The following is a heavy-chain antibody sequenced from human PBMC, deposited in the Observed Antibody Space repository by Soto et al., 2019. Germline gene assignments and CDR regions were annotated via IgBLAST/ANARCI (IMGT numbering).Heavy chain of an antibody. D-gene: IGHD4-17*01. CDR3: AKENGGKGTDY. CDR1: TFAFGSFA. CDR2: ISGNGDNT. J-gene: IGHJ4*02. Sequence: EVRLSESGGGLVQPGGSLRLSCAASTFAFGSFAMTWARQAPGKGLEWVSGISGNGDNTYYADYVKGRFTISRDNSKNTLYLQMNSLRVEDTAVYYCAKENGGKGTDYWGQGTLVTVSS. V-gene: IGHV3-23*01.